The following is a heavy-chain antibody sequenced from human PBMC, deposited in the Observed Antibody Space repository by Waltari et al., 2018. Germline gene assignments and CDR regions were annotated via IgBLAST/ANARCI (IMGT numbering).Heavy chain of an antibody. Sequence: EVQLVESGGGLVQPGGSLRLSCAASGCTFSSYSMTWVRQDPGKGLEWVSYISSSSSTIYYADSVKGRFTISRDNAKNSLYLQMNSLRAEDTAVYYCARGDCSSTSCYPNYYYYGMDVWGQGTTVTVSS. J-gene: IGHJ6*02. V-gene: IGHV3-48*04. CDR2: ISSSSSTI. D-gene: IGHD2-2*01. CDR3: ARGDCSSTSCYPNYYYYGMDV. CDR1: GCTFSSYS.